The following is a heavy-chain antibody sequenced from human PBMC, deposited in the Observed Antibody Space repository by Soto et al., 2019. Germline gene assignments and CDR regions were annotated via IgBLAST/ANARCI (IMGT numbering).Heavy chain of an antibody. CDR3: AIIQTGIDYDILTGSHMGPYYYYYMDV. CDR1: GGTFSSYT. CDR2: IIPILGIA. V-gene: IGHV1-69*02. J-gene: IGHJ6*03. Sequence: EASVKVSCKASGGTFSSYTISWVRQAPGQGLEWMGRIIPILGIANYAQKFQGRVTITADKSTSTAYMELSSLRSEDTAVYYCAIIQTGIDYDILTGSHMGPYYYYYMDVWGKGTTVTVSS. D-gene: IGHD3-9*01.